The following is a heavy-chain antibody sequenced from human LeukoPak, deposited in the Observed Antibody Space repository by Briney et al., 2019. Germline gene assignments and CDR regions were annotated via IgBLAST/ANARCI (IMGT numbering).Heavy chain of an antibody. Sequence: QSGGSLRLSCAASGFTFSSYAMSWVRQAPGKGLEWVSAISGSGGSTYYADSVKGRFTISRDHTKNTLYLQMNSLRAEDTDVYYCAKGSSIAAAGTEPYFDYWGQGTLVTVSS. D-gene: IGHD6-13*01. V-gene: IGHV3-23*01. J-gene: IGHJ4*02. CDR2: ISGSGGST. CDR3: AKGSSIAAAGTEPYFDY. CDR1: GFTFSSYA.